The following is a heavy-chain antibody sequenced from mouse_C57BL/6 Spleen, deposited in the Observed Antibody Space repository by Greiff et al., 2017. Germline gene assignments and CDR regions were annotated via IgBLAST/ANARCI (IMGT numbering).Heavy chain of an antibody. J-gene: IGHJ3*01. CDR1: GYSFTSYY. V-gene: IGHV1-66*01. Sequence: QVQLQQSGPELVKPGASVKISRKASGYSFTSYYIHWVKQRPGQGLEWIGWIYPGSGNTKYNEKFKGKATLTADTSSSTAYMQLSSLTSEDSAVYYCAREDFAWFAYWGQGTLVTVSA. CDR3: AREDFAWFAY. CDR2: IYPGSGNT.